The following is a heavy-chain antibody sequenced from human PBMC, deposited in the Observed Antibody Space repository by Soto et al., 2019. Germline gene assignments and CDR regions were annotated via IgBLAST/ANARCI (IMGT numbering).Heavy chain of an antibody. V-gene: IGHV4-34*01. CDR2: INHSGST. CDR3: ARGIAVAGSNGVTDYYYYGMDV. CDR1: GVSFSGYY. Sequence: SETLSLTCAVYGVSFSGYYWSWIRQPPGKGLEWIGEINHSGSTNYNPSLKSRVTISVDTSKNQFSLKLSSVTAADTAVYYCARGIAVAGSNGVTDYYYYGMDVWGQGTTVTVSS. J-gene: IGHJ6*02. D-gene: IGHD6-19*01.